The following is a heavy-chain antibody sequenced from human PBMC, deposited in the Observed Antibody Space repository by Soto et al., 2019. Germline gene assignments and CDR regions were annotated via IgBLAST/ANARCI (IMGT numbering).Heavy chain of an antibody. J-gene: IGHJ3*01. CDR1: GFTFSNYW. CDR3: ARDNWNTV. CDR2: VNGDGSST. V-gene: IGHV3-74*01. Sequence: GGSLRLSCAASGFTFSNYWMHWVRQAPGKGLVWVSRVNGDGSSTFYADSVKGRFTISRDNAENTVFLQMNSLRAEDTAVYYCARDNWNTVWGQGTMVT. D-gene: IGHD1-20*01.